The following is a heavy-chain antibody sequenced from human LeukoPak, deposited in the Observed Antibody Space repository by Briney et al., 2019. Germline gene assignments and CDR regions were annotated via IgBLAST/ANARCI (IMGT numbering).Heavy chain of an antibody. V-gene: IGHV1-2*02. CDR3: ARAGIAVAGPHLPGDWFDP. D-gene: IGHD6-19*01. Sequence: ASVKVSCKASGYTFTGYYMHWVRQAPGQGLEWMGWINPNSGGTNYAQKFQGRVTMTRDTSISTAYMELSRLRSDDTAVYYCARAGIAVAGPHLPGDWFDPWGQGTLVTVSS. CDR2: INPNSGGT. CDR1: GYTFTGYY. J-gene: IGHJ5*02.